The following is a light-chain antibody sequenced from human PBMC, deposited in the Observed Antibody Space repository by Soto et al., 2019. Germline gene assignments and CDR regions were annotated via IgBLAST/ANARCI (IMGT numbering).Light chain of an antibody. Sequence: IGLKQSPATLSLSKGERATLSCRASQSVSSSYLAWYQQKPGQAPRLLIYGASSRATGIPDRFSGSGSGTDFTLTISRLEPEDFAVYYCQQYGSSPKTFGQGTNVAIK. V-gene: IGKV3-20*01. J-gene: IGKJ1*01. CDR2: GAS. CDR3: QQYGSSPKT. CDR1: QSVSSSY.